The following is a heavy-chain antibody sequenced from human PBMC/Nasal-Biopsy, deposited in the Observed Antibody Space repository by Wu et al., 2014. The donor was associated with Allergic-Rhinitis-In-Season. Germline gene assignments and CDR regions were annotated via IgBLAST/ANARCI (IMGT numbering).Heavy chain of an antibody. Sequence: LRLSCATSGFSLSTYGMHWVRLAPGRVVSGWQLLWNDGGNKYYADSVKGRFTISRDNSDNTLYLQMNSLRAEDTAVYYCARDMNARIVRPGWFDPWAREPWSPSPQ. V-gene: IGHV3-33*01. D-gene: IGHD2-15*01. CDR1: GFSLSTYG. CDR2: LWNDGGNK. J-gene: IGHJ5*02. CDR3: ARDMNARIVRPGWFDP.